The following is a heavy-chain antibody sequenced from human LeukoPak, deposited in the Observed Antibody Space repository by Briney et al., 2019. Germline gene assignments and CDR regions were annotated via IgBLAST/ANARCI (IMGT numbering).Heavy chain of an antibody. CDR2: AHHRGRT. CDR1: GYSLTTNYS. D-gene: IGHD1-7*01. J-gene: IGHJ4*02. Sequence: SSETLSLTCSVSGYSLTTNYSWGWIRQPPGKGLEWIGSAHHRGRTFYNPSLKSRLTISLETSKNHFSLKLTSVTSADTAVYYCARLANYVPVYWGQGTLVIVSS. V-gene: IGHV4-38-2*01. CDR3: ARLANYVPVY.